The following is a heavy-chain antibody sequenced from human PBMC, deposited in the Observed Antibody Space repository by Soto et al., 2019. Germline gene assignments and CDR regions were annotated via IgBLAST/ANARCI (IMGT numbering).Heavy chain of an antibody. CDR2: IKQDGSER. D-gene: IGHD3-3*01. V-gene: IGHV3-7*01. Sequence: EVQLVESGGGLVQPGGSLRLSCEASGFTSSTFWMTWVRQAPGKGLEWVANIKQDGSERFYVDSVKGRFTISRDNAKNSLFLQMNSLRAEDTAVYYCATFYDFGVVTANAYYMDLWGKGTTVTVSS. CDR1: GFTSSTFW. J-gene: IGHJ6*03. CDR3: ATFYDFGVVTANAYYMDL.